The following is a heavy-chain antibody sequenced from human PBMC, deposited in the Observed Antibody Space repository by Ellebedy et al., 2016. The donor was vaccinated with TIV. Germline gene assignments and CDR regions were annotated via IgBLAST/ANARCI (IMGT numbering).Heavy chain of an antibody. D-gene: IGHD2-2*03. V-gene: IGHV3-9*01. J-gene: IGHJ6*03. CDR2: ISWNSGSI. Sequence: SLKISXAASGFTFDDYAMHWVRQAPGKGLEWVSGISWNSGSIGYADSVKGRFTISRDNAKNSLYLQMNSLRAEDTALYYCAKGVRGGYCSSTSCYRYYYMDVWGKGTTVTVSS. CDR3: AKGVRGGYCSSTSCYRYYYMDV. CDR1: GFTFDDYA.